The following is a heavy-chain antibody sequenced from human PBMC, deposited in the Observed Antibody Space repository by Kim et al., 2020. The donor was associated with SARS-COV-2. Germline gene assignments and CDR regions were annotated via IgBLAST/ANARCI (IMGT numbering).Heavy chain of an antibody. CDR1: GYTFTSYY. J-gene: IGHJ6*02. Sequence: ASVKVSCKASGYTFTSYYMHWVRQAPGQGLEWMGIINHSGGSTSYAQKFHGRVTLTRDTSTCTVYMELSSLRSEDTAVYYCASVGATSGVYYYYGMDVWGQGTTVTVSS. CDR3: ASVGATSGVYYYYGMDV. V-gene: IGHV1-46*01. D-gene: IGHD1-26*01. CDR2: INHSGGST.